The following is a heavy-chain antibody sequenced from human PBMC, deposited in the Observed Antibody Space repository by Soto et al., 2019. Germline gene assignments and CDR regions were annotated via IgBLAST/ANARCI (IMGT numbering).Heavy chain of an antibody. CDR3: AKTYYYDSSGYPKGSSDY. D-gene: IGHD3-22*01. J-gene: IGHJ4*02. V-gene: IGHV3-23*01. Sequence: GGSLRLSCAASGFTFSSYAMSWVRQAPGKGLEWVSAISGSGGSTYYADSVKGRFTISRDNSKNTLYLQMNSLRAEDTAVYYCAKTYYYDSSGYPKGSSDYWGQGTLVTVSS. CDR2: ISGSGGST. CDR1: GFTFSSYA.